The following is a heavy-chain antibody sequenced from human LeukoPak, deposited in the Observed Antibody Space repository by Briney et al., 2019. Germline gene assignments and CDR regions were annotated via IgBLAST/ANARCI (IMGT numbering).Heavy chain of an antibody. J-gene: IGHJ1*01. CDR2: ISAYNGKT. CDR3: AKSVGESATICYACAEYFQN. CDR1: GYTFTNYG. D-gene: IGHD2-2*01. V-gene: IGHV1-18*01. Sequence: GASVTDSCKASGYTFTNYGISWVRQASGQGLEWMGWISAYNGKTNYAQKFQGRVTMTRDASISTAYMELSRLRSDDTAIYYCAKSVGESATICYACAEYFQNWGQGTLVTVST.